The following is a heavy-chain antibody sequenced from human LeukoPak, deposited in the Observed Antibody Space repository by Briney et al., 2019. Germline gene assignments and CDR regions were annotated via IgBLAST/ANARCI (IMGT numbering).Heavy chain of an antibody. CDR3: AKSPGYSPCTNYFDY. Sequence: PGGSLRLSCAASGFTFSSYAMSWVSQAPGKGLEWVSAISGSGGSTYYADSVRGRFTISRDNSKNTLYLQMNSLRAEDTAVYYCAKSPGYSPCTNYFDYWGQGTLVTVSS. CDR1: GFTFSSYA. CDR2: ISGSGGST. D-gene: IGHD2-21*01. V-gene: IGHV3-23*01. J-gene: IGHJ4*02.